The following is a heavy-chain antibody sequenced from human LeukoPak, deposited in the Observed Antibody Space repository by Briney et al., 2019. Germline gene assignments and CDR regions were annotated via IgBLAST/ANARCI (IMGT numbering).Heavy chain of an antibody. V-gene: IGHV4-31*03. J-gene: IGHJ4*02. CDR2: IYYSGST. CDR3: ASSQYYYDRSGYYPLDY. Sequence: SETLSLTCTVSGGSISSGGYYWSWIRQHPGKGLEWIGYIYYSGSTYYNPSLKSRVTISVDTSKDQFSLNLSSVTAADTAVYYCASSQYYYDRSGYYPLDYWGQGTLVTVSS. CDR1: GGSISSGGYY. D-gene: IGHD3-22*01.